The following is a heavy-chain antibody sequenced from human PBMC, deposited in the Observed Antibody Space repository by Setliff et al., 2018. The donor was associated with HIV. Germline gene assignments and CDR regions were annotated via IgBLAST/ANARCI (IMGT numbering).Heavy chain of an antibody. D-gene: IGHD1-1*01. CDR1: GFPFSAYI. J-gene: IGHJ4*02. CDR2: ISGSSTTI. V-gene: IGHV3-48*01. Sequence: RLSCAASGFPFSAYIMNWVRQAPGKGLEWISYISGSSTTIYYADSVKGRFIISRDNAKNSLYLQMNSLRAEDTAVYYCAKVGTWTGTTYYFESWGQGTLVTVSS. CDR3: AKVGTWTGTTYYFES.